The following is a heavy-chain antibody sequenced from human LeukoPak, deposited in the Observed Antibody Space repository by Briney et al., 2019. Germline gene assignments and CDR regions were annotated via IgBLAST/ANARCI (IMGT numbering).Heavy chain of an antibody. CDR1: GGTFSSYA. CDR2: IIPIFGTA. D-gene: IGHD3-10*01. V-gene: IGHV1-69*13. Sequence: ASVKVSCKASGGTFSSYAISWVRQAPGQGLEWMGGIIPIFGTANYAQKFQGRVTITADESTSTAYMELSSLRSEDTAVYYCARGSGYYGSGSYYPTSRWGQGTVVTVSS. J-gene: IGHJ4*02. CDR3: ARGSGYYGSGSYYPTSR.